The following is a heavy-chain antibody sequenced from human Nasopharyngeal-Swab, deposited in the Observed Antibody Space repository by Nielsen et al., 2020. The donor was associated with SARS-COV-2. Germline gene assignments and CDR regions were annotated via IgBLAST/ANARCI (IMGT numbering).Heavy chain of an antibody. CDR3: ARHYLGGGLAAGTFYYMDV. V-gene: IGHV4-39*01. CDR2: VYYSGST. D-gene: IGHD6-13*01. J-gene: IGHJ6*03. CDR1: GGSISISTYY. Sequence: SETLSLTCTVSGGSISISTYYWGWIRQPPGTGLEGIGSVYYSGSTYYNPSLKSRVAISIDTSRNQFSLTLNSVTAADTAIYYCARHYLGGGLAAGTFYYMDVWGKGTTVTVSS.